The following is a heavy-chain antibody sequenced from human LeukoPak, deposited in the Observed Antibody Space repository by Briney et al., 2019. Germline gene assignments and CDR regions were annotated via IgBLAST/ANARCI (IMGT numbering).Heavy chain of an antibody. CDR1: GDSISSGSYY. V-gene: IGHV4-61*02. J-gene: IGHJ3*02. CDR2: IYITGST. Sequence: SETLSLTCTVSGDSISSGSYYWSWIRQPAGKGLEWIGRIYITGSTNYNPSLRSRVTLSVDPSKNQFSLKLSSVTAADTAVYYCARDKGFLEWSPDAFDIWGQGTMVTVSS. CDR3: ARDKGFLEWSPDAFDI. D-gene: IGHD3-3*01.